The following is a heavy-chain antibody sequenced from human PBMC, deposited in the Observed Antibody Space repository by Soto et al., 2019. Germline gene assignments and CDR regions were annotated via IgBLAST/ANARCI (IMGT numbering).Heavy chain of an antibody. CDR1: GASITGSFF. V-gene: IGHV4-4*07. CDR3: ARWLTAPGAPAWYYFDS. CDR2: FSLSGTI. D-gene: IGHD2-8*02. J-gene: IGHJ4*02. Sequence: SETLSLTCAVSGASITGSFFWSWIRQPAGKGLEWIGRFSLSGTINYDPSLRSRVTMSADVSKNQFSLRLASVTAADTALDYCARWLTAPGAPAWYYFDSWGQGTLVTVSS.